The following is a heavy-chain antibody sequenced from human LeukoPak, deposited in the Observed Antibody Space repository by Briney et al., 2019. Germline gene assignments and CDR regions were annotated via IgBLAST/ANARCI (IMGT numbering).Heavy chain of an antibody. V-gene: IGHV4-59*01. CDR3: ASKGKLHSSYYYLDV. D-gene: IGHD1-7*01. J-gene: IGHJ6*03. CDR1: GGSISSSY. CDR2: IYYIGST. Sequence: SETLSLTCTVSGGSISSSYWSWIRQAPGKGLEWIGWIYYIGSTNYNPSLKSRVTMSVDTSNSQFSLKLTSVTAADTAVYYCASKGKLHSSYYYLDVCGIGTTVTVSS.